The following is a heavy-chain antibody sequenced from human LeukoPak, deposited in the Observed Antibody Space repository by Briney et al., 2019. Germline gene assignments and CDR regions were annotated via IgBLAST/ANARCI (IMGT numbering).Heavy chain of an antibody. D-gene: IGHD2-15*01. V-gene: IGHV3-33*01. CDR1: GFTFGTYA. Sequence: GGSLRLSCAASGFTFGTYAMHWVRQAPGKGLEWVAVMWSDGDNRYYADSVKGRFTITRDNSKNTLYLEMNSLRAEDTAVYYCVRDRCSGGSCRLFDYWGQGALVTVSS. CDR3: VRDRCSGGSCRLFDY. J-gene: IGHJ4*02. CDR2: MWSDGDNR.